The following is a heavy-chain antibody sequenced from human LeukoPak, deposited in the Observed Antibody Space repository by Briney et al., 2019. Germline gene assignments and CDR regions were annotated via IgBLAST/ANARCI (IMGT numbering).Heavy chain of an antibody. CDR3: ARGRDWDYDFWSGPLGAFDI. J-gene: IGHJ3*02. V-gene: IGHV4-61*02. D-gene: IGHD3-3*01. CDR2: IYTSGST. CDR1: GGSISSSSYY. Sequence: SETLSLTCTVSGGSISSSSYYWGWIRQPAGKGLEWIGRIYTSGSTNYNPSLKSRVTISVDTSKNQFSLKLSSVTAADTAVYYCARGRDWDYDFWSGPLGAFDIWGQGTMATVSS.